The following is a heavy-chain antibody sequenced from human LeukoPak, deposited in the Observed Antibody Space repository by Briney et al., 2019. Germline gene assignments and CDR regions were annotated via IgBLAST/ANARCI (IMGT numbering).Heavy chain of an antibody. CDR1: GYSFTNSW. J-gene: IGHJ4*02. CDR2: IYPGDSDT. CDR3: ARLQSYYFNY. V-gene: IGHV5-51*01. D-gene: IGHD4-11*01. Sequence: GESLKISCKGFGYSFTNSWIGWVRQMPGKGLEWMGNIYPGDSDTRYSPSFQGQVTISADKSIRTAYLQWSGLKASDTAMYYCARLQSYYFNYWGQGTLVTVSS.